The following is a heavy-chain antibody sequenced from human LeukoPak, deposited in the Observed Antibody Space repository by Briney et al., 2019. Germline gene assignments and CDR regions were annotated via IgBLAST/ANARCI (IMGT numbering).Heavy chain of an antibody. CDR2: ISGSGGSR. D-gene: IGHD3-16*01. CDR3: AKGVDASGIYYYFYMDV. Sequence: PGGSLRLSCAASGFTFSNFAMTWVRQAPGKGLEWVSSISGSGGSRYYVDSVKGRFTISRDKSKNTLYLQMNNLRAEGTAVYYCAKGVDASGIYYYFYMDVWGKGTTVSVSS. CDR1: GFTFSNFA. V-gene: IGHV3-23*01. J-gene: IGHJ6*03.